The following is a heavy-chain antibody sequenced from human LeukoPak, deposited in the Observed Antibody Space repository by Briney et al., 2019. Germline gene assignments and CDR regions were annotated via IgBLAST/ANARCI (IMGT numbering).Heavy chain of an antibody. CDR1: GYTFTSYY. Sequence: ASVKVSCKASGYTFTSYYMHWVRQAPGQGLEWMGIINPSGGSTSYAQKFQGRVTMTRETSTSTVYMGLSSLRSEDTGVYYCVRWDEYTYGQPQGGSLDYWGQGTLVIVSS. CDR2: INPSGGST. CDR3: VRWDEYTYGQPQGGSLDY. V-gene: IGHV1-46*01. D-gene: IGHD5-18*01. J-gene: IGHJ4*02.